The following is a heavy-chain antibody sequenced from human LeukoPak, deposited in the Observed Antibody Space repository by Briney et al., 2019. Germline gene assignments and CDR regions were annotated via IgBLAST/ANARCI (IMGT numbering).Heavy chain of an antibody. Sequence: GGSLRLSCAASGFIFSNYNMNWVRQTPGKGLEWLSYISCSSGTIYYADSVKGRFTISGDNAKNSLYLQMNSLRAEDTAVYYCARALGYSYGYAVDYWGQGTLVTVSS. J-gene: IGHJ4*02. D-gene: IGHD5-18*01. CDR3: ARALGYSYGYAVDY. CDR2: ISCSSGTI. V-gene: IGHV3-48*01. CDR1: GFIFSNYN.